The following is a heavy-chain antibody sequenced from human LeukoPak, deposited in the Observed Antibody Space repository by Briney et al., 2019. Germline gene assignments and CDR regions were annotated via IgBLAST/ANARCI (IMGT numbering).Heavy chain of an antibody. D-gene: IGHD2-15*01. Sequence: SETLSLTCAVYGGSFSGYYWSWIRQPPGEGLEWIGYIYYSGSTFYNPSLMSRVTISIHTSKNQFSLKLSSVTAADTAVYYCARDRFGQRIFDSWGQGTLVTVSS. CDR2: IYYSGST. CDR1: GGSFSGYY. J-gene: IGHJ4*02. CDR3: ARDRFGQRIFDS. V-gene: IGHV4-34*09.